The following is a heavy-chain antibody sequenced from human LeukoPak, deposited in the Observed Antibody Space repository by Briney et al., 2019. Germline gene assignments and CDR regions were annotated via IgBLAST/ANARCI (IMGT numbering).Heavy chain of an antibody. J-gene: IGHJ4*02. CDR3: ARADTQRERITMIVMVIFDY. CDR2: MYYSGST. CDR1: GGSISSGGYY. Sequence: PSQTLSLTCSVSGGSISSGGYYWSWIRQHPGKGLEWIGYMYYSGSTYYNPSLKSRVTISRDTSKNQFSLKLSSVTAADTAVYYWARADTQRERITMIVMVIFDYWGQGTLVTVSS. V-gene: IGHV4-31*03. D-gene: IGHD3-22*01.